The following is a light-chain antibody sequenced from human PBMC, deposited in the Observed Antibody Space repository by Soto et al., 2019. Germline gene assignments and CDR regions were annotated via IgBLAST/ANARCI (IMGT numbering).Light chain of an antibody. CDR1: QRISAF. CDR2: SAS. J-gene: IGKJ4*01. CDR3: QQSYRLPLT. V-gene: IGKV1-39*01. Sequence: DIQMTQSPSSVSAFVGESVTITVDASQRISAFLDCYHLIPGKAPNLLIASASYLQSGAPSNFGGSGSGTDFTLSIVTRQPEDAGTYFCQQSYRLPLTFGGGTKVDI.